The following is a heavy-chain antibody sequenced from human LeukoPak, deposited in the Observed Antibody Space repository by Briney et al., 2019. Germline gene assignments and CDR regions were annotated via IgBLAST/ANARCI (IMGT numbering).Heavy chain of an antibody. CDR1: GFSFSDYD. CDR2: IIGSSSHR. D-gene: IGHD6-25*01. CDR3: ARAFPPLRTSAAGDY. V-gene: IGHV3-21*06. Sequence: GGSLRLSCTASGFSFSDYDMNWVRQAPGKGLEWVSSIIGSSSHRYYADSAKGRFTISRDNAKNSLYLQMNSLRAKDTAVYYCARAFPPLRTSAAGDYWGQGTLVTVSS. J-gene: IGHJ4*02.